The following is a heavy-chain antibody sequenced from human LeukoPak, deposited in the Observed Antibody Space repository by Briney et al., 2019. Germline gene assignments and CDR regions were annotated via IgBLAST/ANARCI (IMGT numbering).Heavy chain of an antibody. CDR3: AKDLRGAMVYFDY. D-gene: IGHD5-18*01. Sequence: GGSLRLSCAASGFTFSSYATSWVRQAPGKGLEWVSAISGSGGSTYYADSVKGRFTISRDNSKNTLYLQMNSLRAEDTAVYYCAKDLRGAMVYFDYWGQGTLVTVSS. V-gene: IGHV3-23*01. CDR2: ISGSGGST. CDR1: GFTFSSYA. J-gene: IGHJ4*02.